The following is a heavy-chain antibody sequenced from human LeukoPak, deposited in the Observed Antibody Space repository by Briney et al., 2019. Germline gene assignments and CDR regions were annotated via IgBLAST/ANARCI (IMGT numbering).Heavy chain of an antibody. J-gene: IGHJ4*02. CDR2: IWYDGGNK. V-gene: IGHV3-33*01. CDR3: ARDSWIAAAGNFDY. D-gene: IGHD6-13*01. Sequence: GRSLRLSCAASGFTFSSYGMHWVRQAPGKGLEWVAVIWYDGGNKYYADSVKGRFTISRDNSKNTLYLQMNSLRAEDTAVYYCARDSWIAAAGNFDYWGQGTLVTVSS. CDR1: GFTFSSYG.